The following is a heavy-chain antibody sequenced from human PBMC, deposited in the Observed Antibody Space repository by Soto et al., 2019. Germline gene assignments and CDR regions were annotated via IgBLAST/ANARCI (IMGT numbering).Heavy chain of an antibody. Sequence: EVQLVESGGGLVQPGGAPGPLRCTPGFNFQKHRIPRGHQTPREGLVWVSRIKGDVITTNYADSVKGRFTISRDNAKNTVFLQMNSLRAEDTAVYYCARGAFGAYYLDSWGQGTLVIVS. CDR2: IKGDVITT. D-gene: IGHD3-3*01. CDR3: ARGAFGAYYLDS. V-gene: IGHV3-74*01. CDR1: GFNFQKHR. J-gene: IGHJ4*02.